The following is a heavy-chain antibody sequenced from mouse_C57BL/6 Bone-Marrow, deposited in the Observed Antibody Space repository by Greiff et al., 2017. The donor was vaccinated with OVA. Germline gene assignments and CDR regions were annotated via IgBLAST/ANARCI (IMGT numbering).Heavy chain of an antibody. CDR3: ARGYFYY. CDR2: IDPSDSET. V-gene: IGHV1-52*01. CDR1: GYTFTSYW. J-gene: IGHJ2*01. Sequence: QVQLQQPGAELVRPGSSVKLSCKASGYTFTSYWMHWVKQRPIQGLEWIGTIDPSDSETHYNQKFKDKATLTVYKSSSTAYRQLSSLTSEDSAVYYCARGYFYYWGQGTTLTVSS.